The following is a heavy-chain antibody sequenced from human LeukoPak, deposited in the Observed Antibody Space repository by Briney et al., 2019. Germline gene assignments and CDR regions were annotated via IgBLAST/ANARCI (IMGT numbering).Heavy chain of an antibody. D-gene: IGHD2-15*01. Sequence: ASVKVSCKASGFTFTSSAMQWVRQARGQRLEWIGWIVVGSGNTNYAQKFQERVTITRDMSTSTAYMELSSLRSEDTAVYYCARGGHLSFPDYWGQGTLVTVSS. CDR1: GFTFTSSA. CDR2: IVVGSGNT. V-gene: IGHV1-58*02. CDR3: ARGGHLSFPDY. J-gene: IGHJ4*02.